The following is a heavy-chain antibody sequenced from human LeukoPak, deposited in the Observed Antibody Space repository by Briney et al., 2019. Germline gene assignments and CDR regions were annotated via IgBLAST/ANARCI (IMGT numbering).Heavy chain of an antibody. CDR1: GFTFSSYA. V-gene: IGHV3-30-3*01. CDR2: ISYDGGNK. Sequence: GRSLRLSCAASGFTFSSYAMHWVRQAPGKGLEWVAVISYDGGNKYYADSVKGRFTISRDNSKNTLYLQMNSLRAEDTAVYYCARDPYSSGWYYFDYWGQGTLVTVSS. J-gene: IGHJ4*02. D-gene: IGHD6-19*01. CDR3: ARDPYSSGWYYFDY.